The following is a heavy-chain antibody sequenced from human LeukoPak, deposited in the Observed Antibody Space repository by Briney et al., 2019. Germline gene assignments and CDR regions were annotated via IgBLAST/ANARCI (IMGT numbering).Heavy chain of an antibody. V-gene: IGHV4-39*07. CDR3: ARSVKGIFPFDP. D-gene: IGHD6-13*01. J-gene: IGHJ5*02. CDR1: GGSISSSSYY. CDR2: IYYSGST. Sequence: PSETLSLTCTVSGGSISSSSYYWGWLRQPPGKGLEWIGSIYYSGSTYYNPSLKSRVTISVDTSKNPFSLKLSPVTAADTAVYYCARSVKGIFPFDPWGQGTLVTVSS.